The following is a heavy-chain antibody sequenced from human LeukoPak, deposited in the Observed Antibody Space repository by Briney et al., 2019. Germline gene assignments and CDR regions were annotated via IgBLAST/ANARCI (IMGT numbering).Heavy chain of an antibody. V-gene: IGHV3-30-3*01. CDR3: ATGNQLVNGMDV. CDR2: ISYDGSNK. Sequence: GGSLRLSCAASGFTFSSYAMHWVRQAPGKGLEWVAVISYDGSNKYYADSVKGRFTISRDNSKNTLYLQMNSLRAEDTAVYYCATGNQLVNGMDVWGQGTTVTVSS. CDR1: GFTFSSYA. J-gene: IGHJ6*02. D-gene: IGHD6-6*01.